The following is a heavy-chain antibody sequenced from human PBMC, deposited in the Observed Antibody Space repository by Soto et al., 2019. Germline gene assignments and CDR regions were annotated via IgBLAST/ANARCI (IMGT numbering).Heavy chain of an antibody. CDR3: AFLGDFHSYDHTMDV. Sequence: SETLSLTCSVSGGSITSNACSWIRQLAGRGLEWIGRVYASGSTNYNPSLTGRVTLSVDTSKNQCSLRLTAVTAADPAVYYCAFLGDFHSYDHTMDVWGQGNTVTVSS. V-gene: IGHV4-4*07. D-gene: IGHD3-10*01. CDR2: VYASGST. CDR1: GGSITSNA. J-gene: IGHJ6*02.